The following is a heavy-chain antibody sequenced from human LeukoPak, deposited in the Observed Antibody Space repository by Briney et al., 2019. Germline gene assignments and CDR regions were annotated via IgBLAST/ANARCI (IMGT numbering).Heavy chain of an antibody. V-gene: IGHV4-59*01. J-gene: IGHJ4*02. CDR3: ARVTRFLEWIKIDC. CDR2: IYYSGST. CDR1: GGSISSYY. D-gene: IGHD3-3*01. Sequence: SETLSLTCTVSGGSISSYYWSWLRQPPGKGLEWIGYIYYSGSTNYNPSLKSRVTISVDTSKNQFSLKLSSVTAADTAVYYSARVTRFLEWIKIDCWGQGTLVTVSS.